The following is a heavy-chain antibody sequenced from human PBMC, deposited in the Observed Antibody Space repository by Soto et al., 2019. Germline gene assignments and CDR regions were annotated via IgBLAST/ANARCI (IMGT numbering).Heavy chain of an antibody. V-gene: IGHV1-18*04. J-gene: IGHJ6*02. Sequence: ASVEVSCRASGYTFTSYGISWVRQAPGQGLEWMGWISAYNGNTNYAQKLQGRDTMTTDTSTSTAYMELRSLRSDDTAVYYCARDEQLELPNYGMDVWGQGTTVTVS. D-gene: IGHD1-7*01. CDR3: ARDEQLELPNYGMDV. CDR1: GYTFTSYG. CDR2: ISAYNGNT.